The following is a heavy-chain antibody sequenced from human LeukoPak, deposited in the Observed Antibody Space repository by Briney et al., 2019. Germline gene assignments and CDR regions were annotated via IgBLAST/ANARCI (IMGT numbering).Heavy chain of an antibody. CDR3: ARAVVAGTRFDY. V-gene: IGHV1-46*01. CDR1: GYTFTSYY. Sequence: ASVKHSCKASGYTFTSYYMHWVREAPGQGLEWMGIINPSGGSTSYAQKFQGRVTMTRDMSTSTVYMELSSLRSEDTAVYYCARAVVAGTRFDYWGQGTLVTVSS. J-gene: IGHJ4*02. D-gene: IGHD6-19*01. CDR2: INPSGGST.